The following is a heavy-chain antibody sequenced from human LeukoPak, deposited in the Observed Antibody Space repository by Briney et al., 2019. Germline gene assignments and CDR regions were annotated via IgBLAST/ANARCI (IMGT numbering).Heavy chain of an antibody. CDR2: IHSGDNT. V-gene: IGHV3-53*01. J-gene: IGHJ4*02. Sequence: GGSLRLSCAASGFTVSSNYMTWVRQAPGRGLEWASVIHSGDNTYYADSVKGRFTISRDNSKNTFYLQMNSLRVEDTAVYYCASLTRDYWGQGTLATVSS. CDR3: ASLTRDY. D-gene: IGHD4/OR15-4a*01. CDR1: GFTVSSNY.